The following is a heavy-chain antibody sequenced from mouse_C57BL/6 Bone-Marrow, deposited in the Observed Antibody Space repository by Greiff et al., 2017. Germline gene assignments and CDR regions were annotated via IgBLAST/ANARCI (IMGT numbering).Heavy chain of an antibody. CDR2: IDPEDGDP. J-gene: IGHJ2*01. CDR1: GFNIKDYY. Sequence: VQLQQSGAELVRPGASVKLSCTASGFNIKDYYMHWVKQRPEQGLEWIGRIDPEDGDPEYAPKFQGKATMTADTSSHTAYLQLSSLTSEDTAVYYCTTPSPDYWGQGTTLTVSS. V-gene: IGHV14-1*01. CDR3: TTPSPDY.